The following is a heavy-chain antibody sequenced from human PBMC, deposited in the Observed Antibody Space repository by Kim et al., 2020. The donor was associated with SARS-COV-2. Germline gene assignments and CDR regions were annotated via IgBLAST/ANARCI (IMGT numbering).Heavy chain of an antibody. CDR2: IIPIFGTA. Sequence: SVKVSCKASGGTFSSYAISWVRQAPGQGLEWMGGIIPIFGTANYAQKFQGRVTITADESTSTAYMELSSLRSEDTAVYYCARAVRGDILTGFYWFDPWGQGTLVTVSS. V-gene: IGHV1-69*13. CDR1: GGTFSSYA. CDR3: ARAVRGDILTGFYWFDP. J-gene: IGHJ5*02. D-gene: IGHD3-9*01.